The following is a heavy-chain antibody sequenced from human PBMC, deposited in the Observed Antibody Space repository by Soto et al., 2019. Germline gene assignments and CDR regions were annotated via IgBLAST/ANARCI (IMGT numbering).Heavy chain of an antibody. Sequence: GGSLRLSCAASGFTFNIYALHWVRQAPGKGLEWVAFISFDGTKKYYSDSVKGRFTISRDNVRNTLYLQMNNLRVEDAALYLCAREDDYGYRYINYGLDVWGQGTTVTVSS. CDR2: ISFDGTKK. V-gene: IGHV3-30-3*01. D-gene: IGHD3-16*02. J-gene: IGHJ6*02. CDR3: AREDDYGYRYINYGLDV. CDR1: GFTFNIYA.